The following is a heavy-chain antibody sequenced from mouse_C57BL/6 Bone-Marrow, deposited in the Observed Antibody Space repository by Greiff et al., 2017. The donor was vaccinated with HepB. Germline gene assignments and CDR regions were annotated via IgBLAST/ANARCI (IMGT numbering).Heavy chain of an antibody. V-gene: IGHV1-26*01. CDR2: INPNNGGT. J-gene: IGHJ2*01. Sequence: EVQLQQSGPELVKPGASVKISCKASGYTFTDYYMNWVKQSHGKSLEWIGDINPNNGGTNYNQKFKGKATLTVDKSSSTAYMELRSLTSEDSAVYYCARESSGYWGQGTTLTVSS. CDR3: ARESSGY. D-gene: IGHD3-2*02. CDR1: GYTFTDYY.